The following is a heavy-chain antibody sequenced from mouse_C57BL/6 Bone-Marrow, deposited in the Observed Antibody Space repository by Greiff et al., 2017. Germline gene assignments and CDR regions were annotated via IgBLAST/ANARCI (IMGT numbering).Heavy chain of an antibody. J-gene: IGHJ2*01. CDR1: GFNIKDDY. Sequence: VQLKQSGAELVRPGASVKLSCTASGFNIKDDYMHWVKQRPEQGLEWIGWIDPENGDTEYASKFQGKATIPADTSSNTAYLQLSSLTSEDTAVYYCTTELTTVVGGGQGTTLTVSS. D-gene: IGHD1-1*01. CDR3: TTELTTVVG. CDR2: IDPENGDT. V-gene: IGHV14-4*01.